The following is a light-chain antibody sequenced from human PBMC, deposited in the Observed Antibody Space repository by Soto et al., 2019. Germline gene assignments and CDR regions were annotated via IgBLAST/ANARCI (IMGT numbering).Light chain of an antibody. J-gene: IGLJ1*01. CDR1: SSDVGGYNS. CDR3: TSYTNSNTYV. V-gene: IGLV2-14*01. CDR2: EVN. Sequence: QSVLTQPASVSGSPGQPITVSCTGTSSDVGGYNSVSWYQQHPGKTPKLMTFEVNNRPSGVSNRFSGSKSGNTASLTISGLQAEDEADYYCTSYTNSNTYVFGTGTKVTVL.